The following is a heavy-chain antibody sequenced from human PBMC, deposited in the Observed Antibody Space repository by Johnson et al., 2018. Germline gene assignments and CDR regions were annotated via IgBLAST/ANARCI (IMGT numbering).Heavy chain of an antibody. CDR3: AKVIESYTYGGVFFHV. V-gene: IGHV3-43*01. D-gene: IGHD5-18*01. Sequence: VQLVQCGGAVVQPGGSLRLSCAVSGFTIDDNTIHWVRQAPGKGLEWVSLISWDGGTTYYSDSVKGRFTISRTTGNNSLYLQINSLRTEDTAFYYCAKVIESYTYGGVFFHVWGQGTMVTVSS. CDR2: ISWDGGTT. J-gene: IGHJ3*01. CDR1: GFTIDDNT.